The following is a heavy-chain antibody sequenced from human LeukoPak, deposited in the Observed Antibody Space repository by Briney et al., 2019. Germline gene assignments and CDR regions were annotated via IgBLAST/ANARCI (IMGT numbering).Heavy chain of an antibody. Sequence: GTSLRLSCAASGFPFSNYAMHWVRQAPGKGLEWVAVISYDGSKEYYADSVKGRFTISRDSPKNTLYLQMNSLRTKDTAVYYCARAGDYGSGSFRWRHFDYWGQGTLVTVSS. D-gene: IGHD3-10*01. V-gene: IGHV3-30-3*01. CDR3: ARAGDYGSGSFRWRHFDY. CDR1: GFPFSNYA. J-gene: IGHJ4*02. CDR2: ISYDGSKE.